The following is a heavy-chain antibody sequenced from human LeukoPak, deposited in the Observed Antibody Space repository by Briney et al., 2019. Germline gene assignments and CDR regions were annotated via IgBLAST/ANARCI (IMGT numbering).Heavy chain of an antibody. V-gene: IGHV3-74*01. CDR2: INSDGSST. D-gene: IGHD3-22*01. CDR3: ARAKIVSFNWFDP. Sequence: PGGSLRLSCAASGFTFSSYWMHWVRQAPGKGLVWVSRINSDGSSTSYADSVKGRSTISRDNAKNTLYLQMNSLRTEDTAVYYCARAKIVSFNWFDPWGQGTLVTVSS. J-gene: IGHJ5*02. CDR1: GFTFSSYW.